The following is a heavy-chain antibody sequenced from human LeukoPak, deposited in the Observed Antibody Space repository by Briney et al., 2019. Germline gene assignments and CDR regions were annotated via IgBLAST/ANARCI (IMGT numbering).Heavy chain of an antibody. CDR2: IYYSGST. V-gene: IGHV4-39*01. CDR3: ARHDFGDIVVVPAAIEDGFDP. Sequence: SETLSLTCTVSGGSISSSSYYWGWIRQPPGKGLEWIGSIYYSGSTYYNPSLKSRVTISVDTSKNQFSLKLSSVTAADTAVYYCARHDFGDIVVVPAAIEDGFDPWGQGTLVTVSS. CDR1: GGSISSSSYY. D-gene: IGHD2-2*01. J-gene: IGHJ5*02.